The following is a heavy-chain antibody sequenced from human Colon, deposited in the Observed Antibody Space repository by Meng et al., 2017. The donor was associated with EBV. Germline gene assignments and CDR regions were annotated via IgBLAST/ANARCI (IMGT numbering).Heavy chain of an antibody. Sequence: GERCGSGGGLVKPGGSLGLSCGAAGINFSDYYMTWSRQAPGKGLEWVAYISSNTGSTIYYADSVKGRFTISRDNAKNSVYLQMNSLRAEDTAVYYCARGLIWGSYRPIDYWGQGTLVTVSS. CDR2: ISSNTGSTI. V-gene: IGHV3-11*01. J-gene: IGHJ4*02. CDR1: GINFSDYY. D-gene: IGHD3-16*02. CDR3: ARGLIWGSYRPIDY.